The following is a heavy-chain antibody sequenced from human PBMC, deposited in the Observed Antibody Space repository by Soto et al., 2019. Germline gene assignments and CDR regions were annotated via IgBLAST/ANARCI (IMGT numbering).Heavy chain of an antibody. V-gene: IGHV3-48*03. CDR3: AREVGASGGVDAFDI. D-gene: IGHD1-26*01. Sequence: GGSLRLSCAASGFTFSSYEMKWVRQAPGRGLEWVSYISSSGRTMYYADSVKGRFTISRDNARNSLYLQMNSLRAEDTAVYYCAREVGASGGVDAFDIWGQGTMVTVSS. J-gene: IGHJ3*02. CDR1: GFTFSSYE. CDR2: ISSSGRTM.